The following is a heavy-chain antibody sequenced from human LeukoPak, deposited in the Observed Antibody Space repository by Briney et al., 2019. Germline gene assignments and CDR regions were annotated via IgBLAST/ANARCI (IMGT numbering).Heavy chain of an antibody. D-gene: IGHD3-10*01. CDR2: ISSSSSTI. V-gene: IGHV3-48*01. CDR3: ARDPMALDWFDP. CDR1: GLTFSSYS. Sequence: GGSLRLSCAASGLTFSSYSMNWVRQAPGKGLEGVSYISSSSSTIYYADSVKGRFTTSRHNAKNSLYLQMNNLRAEDTAVYYCARDPMALDWFDPWGQGTLVTFSS. J-gene: IGHJ5*02.